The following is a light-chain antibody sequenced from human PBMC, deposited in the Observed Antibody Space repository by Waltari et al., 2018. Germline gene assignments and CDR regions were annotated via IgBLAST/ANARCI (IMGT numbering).Light chain of an antibody. CDR3: CSYAGSNSWV. V-gene: IGLV2-23*02. CDR1: SSNIGSSNL. J-gene: IGLJ3*02. Sequence: QSALIQPASVSGSTGQSLTIPCTGTSSNIGSSNLVSWYQQYPAKAPKVMIYEVYMRPSGVSNRFSGSKSGNTASLTISGLQAEDETDYYCCSYAGSNSWVFGGGTKVTVL. CDR2: EVY.